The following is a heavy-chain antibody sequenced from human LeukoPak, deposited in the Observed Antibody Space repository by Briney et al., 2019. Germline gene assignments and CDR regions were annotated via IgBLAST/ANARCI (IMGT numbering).Heavy chain of an antibody. CDR3: ARDPEPYYDILTGSYYYYYMDV. V-gene: IGHV1-24*01. CDR2: FDPEDGET. Sequence: ASVKVSCKVSGYTLTELSMHWVRQAPGKGLEWMGGFDPEDGETIYAQKFQGRVTMTEDTSTDTAYMELSSLRSEDTAVYYCARDPEPYYDILTGSYYYYYMDVWGKGTTVTISS. D-gene: IGHD3-9*01. CDR1: GYTLTELS. J-gene: IGHJ6*03.